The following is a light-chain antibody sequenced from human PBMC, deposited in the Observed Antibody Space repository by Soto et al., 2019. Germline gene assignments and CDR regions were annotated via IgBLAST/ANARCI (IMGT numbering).Light chain of an antibody. Sequence: VLTQSPANLSLSQGERATLSCRASQSVSSYLAWYQQKPGQAPRLLIYDASNRATGIPARFSGSGSGTDFTLTISRLEPEDFATYYCQQSYSIPPPFGQGTKVDIK. CDR2: DAS. J-gene: IGKJ1*01. CDR3: QQSYSIPPP. CDR1: QSVSSY. V-gene: IGKV3-11*01.